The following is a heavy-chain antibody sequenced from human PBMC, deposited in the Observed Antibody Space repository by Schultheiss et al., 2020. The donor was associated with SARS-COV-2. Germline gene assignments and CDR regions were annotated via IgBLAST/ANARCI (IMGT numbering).Heavy chain of an antibody. CDR1: GGSISSGSYY. D-gene: IGHD1-26*01. V-gene: IGHV4-39*07. CDR3: ARGGGSYSDY. CDR2: IYYSGST. J-gene: IGHJ4*02. Sequence: SQTLSLTCTVSGGSISSGSYYWGWIRQPPGKGLEWIGNIYYSGSTYFNPSLKSRVTISVDTSKNQFSLKLSSVTAADTAVYYCARGGGSYSDYWGQGALVTVSS.